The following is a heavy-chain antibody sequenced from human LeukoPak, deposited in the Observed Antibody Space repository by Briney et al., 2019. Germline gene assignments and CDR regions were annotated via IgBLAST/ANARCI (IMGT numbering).Heavy chain of an antibody. D-gene: IGHD2-2*01. CDR1: GYSFTSYW. V-gene: IGHV5-51*04. CDR2: LYPGDSDT. J-gene: IGHJ6*04. Sequence: GESLKISCKGSGYSFTSYWIGWVRQMPGKGLEWMGILYPGDSDTRYSPSFQGQVTIPADKPISTAYLQWSSLKASDTAMYYCARTYCSSTSCSLMDVWGKGTTVTVSS. CDR3: ARTYCSSTSCSLMDV.